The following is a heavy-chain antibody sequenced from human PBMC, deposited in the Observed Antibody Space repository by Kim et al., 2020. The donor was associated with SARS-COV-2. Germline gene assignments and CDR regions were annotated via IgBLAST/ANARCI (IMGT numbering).Heavy chain of an antibody. J-gene: IGHJ1*01. CDR2: GTT. D-gene: IGHD1-26*01. V-gene: IGHV4-59*10. Sequence: GTTIYNRTLKSRVAISIDTSKNQFSLILKSVTAADAAVYYCARYIIYCKFWGQGTLVTVSS. CDR3: ARYIIYCKF.